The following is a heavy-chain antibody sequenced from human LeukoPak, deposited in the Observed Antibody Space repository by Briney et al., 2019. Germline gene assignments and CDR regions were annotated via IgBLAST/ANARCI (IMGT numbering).Heavy chain of an antibody. CDR1: GGTFSSYA. D-gene: IGHD2-2*01. Sequence: SVKVSCKASGGTFSSYAISWVRQAPGQGLEWMGGIIPIFGTANYAQKFQGRVTITADKSTSTAYMELSSLRSEDTAVYYCAREFRQLSPNNWFDPWGQGTLVTVSS. CDR2: IIPIFGTA. J-gene: IGHJ5*02. CDR3: AREFRQLSPNNWFDP. V-gene: IGHV1-69*06.